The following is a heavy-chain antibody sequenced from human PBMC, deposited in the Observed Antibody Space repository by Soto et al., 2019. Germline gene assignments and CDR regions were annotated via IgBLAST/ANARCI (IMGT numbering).Heavy chain of an antibody. Sequence: QVPLVQSGAEVKKPGASVKVSCKASGYTFTSYGISWVRQAPGQGLEWMGWISAYNGNTNYAQKLQGRVTMTTDTSTSTAYMELRSLRSDDTAVYYCAREGSLGPYDSSGYWWDYWGQGTLVTVSS. CDR2: ISAYNGNT. D-gene: IGHD3-22*01. CDR3: AREGSLGPYDSSGYWWDY. V-gene: IGHV1-18*01. J-gene: IGHJ4*02. CDR1: GYTFTSYG.